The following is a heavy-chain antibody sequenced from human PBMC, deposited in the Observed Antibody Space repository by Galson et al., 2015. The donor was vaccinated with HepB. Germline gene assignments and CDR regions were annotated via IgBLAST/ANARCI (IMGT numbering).Heavy chain of an antibody. CDR2: ISGSGGST. Sequence: SLRLSCAASGFTFSSYAMSWVRQAPGKGLEWVSAISGSGGSTYYADSVKGRFTISRDNSKNTLYLQMNSLRAEDTAVYYCAKGGGAYDAFDIWGQGTMVTVSS. V-gene: IGHV3-23*01. CDR1: GFTFSSYA. J-gene: IGHJ3*02. D-gene: IGHD3-10*01. CDR3: AKGGGAYDAFDI.